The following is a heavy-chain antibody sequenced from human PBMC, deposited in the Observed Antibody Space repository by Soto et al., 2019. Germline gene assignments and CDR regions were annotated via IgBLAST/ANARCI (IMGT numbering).Heavy chain of an antibody. D-gene: IGHD6-19*01. V-gene: IGHV4-59*01. Sequence: PSETLSLTCTVSGGSISSYYWSWIRQPPGKGLEWIGYIYYSGSTNYNPSLKSRVTISVDTSKNQFSLKLNSVTAADTAVYYCARGIAVAGISFDYWGQGTLVTVSS. CDR2: IYYSGST. CDR1: GGSISSYY. CDR3: ARGIAVAGISFDY. J-gene: IGHJ4*02.